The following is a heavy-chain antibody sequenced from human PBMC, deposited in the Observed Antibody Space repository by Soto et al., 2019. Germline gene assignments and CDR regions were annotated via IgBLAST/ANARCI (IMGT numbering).Heavy chain of an antibody. V-gene: IGHV4-4*02. D-gene: IGHD3-10*01. CDR1: RGCMSIANG. CDR3: ARASASSMLRGVIII. J-gene: IGHJ4*02. Sequence: PSETLSLTCAFSRGCMSIANGGGWVRQPPGKGLEWIGEMYHSGNTNYNPSLKSRVTISVDKSKNQFSMKMTSVTAADTALYYCARASASSMLRGVIIIWGQGTPVTVSS. CDR2: MYHSGNT.